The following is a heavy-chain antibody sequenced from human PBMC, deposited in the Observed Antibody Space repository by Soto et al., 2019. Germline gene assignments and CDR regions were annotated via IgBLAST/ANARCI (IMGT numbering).Heavy chain of an antibody. CDR2: MNPNSGNT. Sequence: ASVKVSCKASGYTFTSYDINWVRQATGQGLEWMGWMNPNSGNTGYAQKFQGRVTMTRNTSISTAYMELSSLRSEDTAVYYCARGPIYVRFPGEDAFDIWGQGTMVTVSS. J-gene: IGHJ3*02. V-gene: IGHV1-8*01. D-gene: IGHD3-3*01. CDR3: ARGPIYVRFPGEDAFDI. CDR1: GYTFTSYD.